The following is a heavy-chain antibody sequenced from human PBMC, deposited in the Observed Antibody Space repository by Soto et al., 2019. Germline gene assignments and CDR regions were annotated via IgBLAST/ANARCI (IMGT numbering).Heavy chain of an antibody. Sequence: QVQLQQWGAGLLKPSETLSLTCAVYGGSFSSYCWTWIRQPPGKGLEWIGEINHSGSTDYNRSLKSRVTISVDTSKNQFSLKLSSLTAADTAVYYCARRNKYSSSWYGIPRGDPGGQGTLVTVSS. CDR3: ARRNKYSSSWYGIPRGDP. CDR2: INHSGST. CDR1: GGSFSSYC. V-gene: IGHV4-34*01. J-gene: IGHJ5*02. D-gene: IGHD6-13*01.